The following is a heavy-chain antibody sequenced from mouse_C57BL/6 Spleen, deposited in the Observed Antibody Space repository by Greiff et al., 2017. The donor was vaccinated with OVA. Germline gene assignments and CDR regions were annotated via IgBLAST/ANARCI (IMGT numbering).Heavy chain of an antibody. CDR1: GFNIKNTY. Sequence: EVKLVESVAELVRPGASVKLSCTASGFNIKNTYMHWVKQRPEQGLEWIGRIDPANGNTKYAPKFQGKATITADPSSNTAYLQLSSLTSEDTAIYYCARAYYSNYEDYAMDYWGQGTSVTVSS. CDR2: IDPANGNT. D-gene: IGHD2-5*01. CDR3: ARAYYSNYEDYAMDY. J-gene: IGHJ4*01. V-gene: IGHV14-3*01.